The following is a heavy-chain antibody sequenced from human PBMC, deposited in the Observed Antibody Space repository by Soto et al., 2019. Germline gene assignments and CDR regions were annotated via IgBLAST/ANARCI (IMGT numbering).Heavy chain of an antibody. V-gene: IGHV4-59*01. J-gene: IGHJ3*02. Sequence: QVQLQESGPGLVKPSETLSLTCTVSGGSISSYYWSWIRQPPGKGLEWIGYIYYSGSTNYNPSLRSRVTIPVDMSKTQFSLKLSSVTAADTAVYYCARRYGGAFDIWGQGTMVTVSS. CDR3: ARRYGGAFDI. D-gene: IGHD4-17*01. CDR2: IYYSGST. CDR1: GGSISSYY.